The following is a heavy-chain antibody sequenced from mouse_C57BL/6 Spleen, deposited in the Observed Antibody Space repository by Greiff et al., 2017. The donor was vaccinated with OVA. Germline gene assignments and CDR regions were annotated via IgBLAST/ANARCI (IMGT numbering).Heavy chain of an antibody. CDR1: GYTFTSYW. V-gene: IGHV1-61*01. CDR2: IYPSDSET. J-gene: IGHJ2*01. D-gene: IGHD2-2*01. Sequence: QVQLKQPGAELVRPGSSVKLSCKASGYTFTSYWLDWVKQRPGQGLEWIGNIYPSDSETHYNQKLKDTATLTVDKSSSTAYMQLSSLTSENSAVYYCARNGYYFDYWGQGTTLTVSS. CDR3: ARNGYYFDY.